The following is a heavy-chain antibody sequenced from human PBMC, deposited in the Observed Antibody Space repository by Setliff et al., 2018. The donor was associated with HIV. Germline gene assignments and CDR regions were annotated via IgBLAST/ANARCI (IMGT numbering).Heavy chain of an antibody. D-gene: IGHD3-10*01. CDR3: ARVRLYNNALDY. V-gene: IGHV3-66*02. J-gene: IGHJ4*02. CDR2: IYSGGDT. Sequence: GGSLRLSCAASGFAFNKFWMSWVRQAPGKGLEWISTIYSGGDTYHADSVKGRVTLSRDNSKNTLYLQMNSLRPEDTAVYYCARVRLYNNALDYWGQGTLVTVSS. CDR1: GFAFNKFW.